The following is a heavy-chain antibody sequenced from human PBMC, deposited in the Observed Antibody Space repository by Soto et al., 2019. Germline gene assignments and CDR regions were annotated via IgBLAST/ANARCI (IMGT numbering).Heavy chain of an antibody. D-gene: IGHD3-22*01. Sequence: GGSLRLSCAASGFTFNTYSMNWVRQAPGKGLEWVSSISGTSSDIYYADSVKGRFTISRDNAKNSLYLQMNSLRAEDTAVYYCARDYYDSSGYYYNWFDPWGQGTLVTVSS. CDR2: ISGTSSDI. V-gene: IGHV3-21*01. CDR1: GFTFNTYS. CDR3: ARDYYDSSGYYYNWFDP. J-gene: IGHJ5*02.